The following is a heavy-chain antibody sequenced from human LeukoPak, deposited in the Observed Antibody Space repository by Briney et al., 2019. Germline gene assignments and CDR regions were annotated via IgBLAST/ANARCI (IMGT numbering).Heavy chain of an antibody. CDR3: AREWDIVVVPASPHPAYGMDV. D-gene: IGHD2-2*01. CDR2: ISSSSSYI. J-gene: IGHJ6*04. CDR1: GFTFSSYS. V-gene: IGHV3-21*01. Sequence: GGYLRLSCAASGFTFSSYSMNWVRQAPGKGLEWVSSISSSSSYIYYADSVKGRFTISRDNAKNSLYLQMNSLRAEDTAVYYCAREWDIVVVPASPHPAYGMDVWGKGTTVTVSS.